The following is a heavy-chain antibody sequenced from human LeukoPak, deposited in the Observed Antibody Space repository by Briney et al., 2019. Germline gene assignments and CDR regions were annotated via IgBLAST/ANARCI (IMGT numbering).Heavy chain of an antibody. CDR1: GCSISSGYY. Sequence: SETLSLTCTVSGCSISSGYYWGWIRQPPGKGLEWIGSIYHSGSTYYNPSLKSRVTISVDTSKNQFPLKLSSVTAADTAVYYCARPTYYDFWSGEPEIDYWGQGTLVTVSS. CDR2: IYHSGST. V-gene: IGHV4-38-2*02. J-gene: IGHJ4*02. D-gene: IGHD3-3*01. CDR3: ARPTYYDFWSGEPEIDY.